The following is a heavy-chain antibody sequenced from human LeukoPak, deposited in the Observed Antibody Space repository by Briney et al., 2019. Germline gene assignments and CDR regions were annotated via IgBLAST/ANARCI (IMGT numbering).Heavy chain of an antibody. J-gene: IGHJ6*03. CDR2: INDSVKT. V-gene: IGHV4-34*01. D-gene: IGHD4-23*01. CDR1: GGFFSSYY. Sequence: SQTLSLTCAVYGGFFSSYYWGWIRQHPGKWLESIGEINDSVKTNSNPSLKSRVTMSEDTSKNHFFLRLTALTAADTDMYYCARREPHGDYGGKIRYYYYMDVWGKGTTITIS. CDR3: ARREPHGDYGGKIRYYYYMDV.